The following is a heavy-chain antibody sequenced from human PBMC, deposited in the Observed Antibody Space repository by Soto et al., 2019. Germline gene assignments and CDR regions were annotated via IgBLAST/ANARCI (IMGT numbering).Heavy chain of an antibody. V-gene: IGHV3-23*01. CDR2: ISGSGGAT. CDR1: GFTFSSYA. J-gene: IGHJ5*02. CDR3: ARAGRPYYDLWSENRFDP. Sequence: CAASGFTFSSYAMTWVRQAPGKGLEWVSSISGSGGATYYADSVKGRFTISRDDSKSTLHLQMNSLRAEDTALYYCARAGRPYYDLWSENRFDPWGQGTLVAVSS. D-gene: IGHD3-3*01.